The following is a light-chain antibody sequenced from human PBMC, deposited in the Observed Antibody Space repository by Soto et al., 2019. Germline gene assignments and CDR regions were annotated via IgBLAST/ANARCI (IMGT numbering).Light chain of an antibody. CDR3: VTWYSSLSAHV. CDR1: NANIGQNY. V-gene: IGLV1-51*02. J-gene: IGLJ1*01. CDR2: ETN. Sequence: QSVLTQPPSVSAAPGQKVTLSCSGSNANIGQNYVAWDQQRPGTAPKDLTYETNIRPSESPDRFSGSKSSTSATLGITGIQTGDEADYYCVTWYSSLSAHVFGTGTKLTVL.